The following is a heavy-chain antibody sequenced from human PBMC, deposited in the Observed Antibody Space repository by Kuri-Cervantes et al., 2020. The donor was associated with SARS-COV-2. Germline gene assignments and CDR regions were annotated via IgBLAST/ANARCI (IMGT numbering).Heavy chain of an antibody. CDR1: GYTFTSYA. V-gene: IGHV7-4-1*02. CDR3: ARGLKSYYDSSGTKSLQR. J-gene: IGHJ1*01. CDR2: INTNTGNP. D-gene: IGHD3-22*01. Sequence: ASVKVSCKASGYTFTSYAMNWVRQAPGQGLEWMGWINTNTGNPTYAQGFTGRFVFSLDTSVSTAYLQISSLKAEDTAVYYCARGLKSYYDSSGTKSLQRWGQGTLVTVSS.